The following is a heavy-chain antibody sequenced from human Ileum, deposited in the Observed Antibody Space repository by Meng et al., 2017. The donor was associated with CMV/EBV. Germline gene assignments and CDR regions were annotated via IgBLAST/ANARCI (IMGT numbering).Heavy chain of an antibody. CDR2: IRYDGDNK. Sequence: ASGFTFSTCSIPWVRQAPGKGLEWVAFIRYDGDNKYCADSVKGRFNISRDNSKNALYLQMNSLRAEDTAVYYCAKDPRTRLGYFQHWGQGTLVTVSS. V-gene: IGHV3-30*02. J-gene: IGHJ1*01. CDR1: GFTFSTCS. CDR3: AKDPRTRLGYFQH. D-gene: IGHD1-1*01.